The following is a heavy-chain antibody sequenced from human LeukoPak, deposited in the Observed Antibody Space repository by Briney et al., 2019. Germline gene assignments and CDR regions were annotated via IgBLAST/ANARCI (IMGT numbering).Heavy chain of an antibody. CDR1: GGSISCGDYY. CDR3: ARGGYYDSSGQGDAFDI. Sequence: SETLSLTCTVSGGSISCGDYYWSWIRQHPGKGLEWIGYIYYSGSTYYNPSLKSRVTISVDTSKNQFSLKLSSVTAADTAVYYCARGGYYDSSGQGDAFDIWGQGTMVTVSS. D-gene: IGHD3-22*01. J-gene: IGHJ3*02. V-gene: IGHV4-31*03. CDR2: IYYSGST.